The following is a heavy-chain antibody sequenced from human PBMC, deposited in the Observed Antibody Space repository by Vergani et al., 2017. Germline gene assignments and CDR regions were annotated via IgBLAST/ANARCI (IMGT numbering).Heavy chain of an antibody. CDR3: ARRGIAAAGYNWFDP. J-gene: IGHJ5*02. V-gene: IGHV5-51*01. D-gene: IGHD6-13*01. CDR2: IYPGDSDT. CDR1: GFTFTSYW. Sequence: EVQLLESGGGLVQPGGSLRLSCAASGFTFTSYWIGWVRQMPGKGLEWMGIIYPGDSDTRYSPSFQGQVTISADKSSSTAYLQWSSLKASDTAMYYCARRGIAAAGYNWFDPWGQGTLVTVSS.